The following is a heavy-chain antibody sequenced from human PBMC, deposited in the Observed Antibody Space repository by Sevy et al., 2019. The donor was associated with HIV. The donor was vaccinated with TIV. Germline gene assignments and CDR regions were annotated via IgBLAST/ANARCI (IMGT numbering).Heavy chain of an antibody. J-gene: IGHJ6*02. CDR1: GGSISSGDYY. CDR3: ARDQLVVVAANYYYGMDV. V-gene: IGHV4-30-4*01. Sequence: SETLSLTCTVSGGSISSGDYYWSWIRQPPGKGPEWIGYIYYSGSTYYNPSLKSRVTISVDTSKNQFSLKLSSVTAADTAVYYCARDQLVVVAANYYYGMDVWGQWTTVTVSS. D-gene: IGHD2-15*01. CDR2: IYYSGST.